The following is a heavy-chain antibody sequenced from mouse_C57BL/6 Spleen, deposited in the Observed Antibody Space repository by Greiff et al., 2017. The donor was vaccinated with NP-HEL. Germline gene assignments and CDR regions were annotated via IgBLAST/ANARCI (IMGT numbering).Heavy chain of an antibody. CDR3: ARRTAQATYFDY. D-gene: IGHD3-2*02. CDR1: GYTFTSYG. J-gene: IGHJ2*01. V-gene: IGHV1-81*01. CDR2: IYPRSGNT. Sequence: VQLQQSGAELARPGASVKLSCKASGYTFTSYGISWVKQRTGQGLEWIGEIYPRSGNTYYNEKFKGKATLTADKSSSTAYMELRSLTSEDSAVYFCARRTAQATYFDYWGQGTTLTVSS.